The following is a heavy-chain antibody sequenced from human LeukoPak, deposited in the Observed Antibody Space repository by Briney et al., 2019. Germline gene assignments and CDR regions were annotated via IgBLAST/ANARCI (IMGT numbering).Heavy chain of an antibody. D-gene: IGHD2-2*01. V-gene: IGHV3-23*01. CDR3: AKVRSTSCKYCFEY. CDR2: ISGSGGST. J-gene: IGHJ4*02. CDR1: GFTFNIYV. Sequence: GGCLRLSCAASGFTFNIYVMTWVRQAPGKGLEWVSGISGSGGSTYYADSVKGRFTISRDNSKNTVYLQMNSLRAEDTAIYYCAKVRSTSCKYCFEYWGQGTLVTVSS.